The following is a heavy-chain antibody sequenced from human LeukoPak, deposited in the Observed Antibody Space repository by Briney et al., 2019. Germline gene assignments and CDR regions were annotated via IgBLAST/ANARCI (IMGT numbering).Heavy chain of an antibody. V-gene: IGHV3-53*01. J-gene: IGHJ4*02. Sequence: GGSLRLSCAASGFTVSSNYMTWVRQAPGKGLEWVSVVYTGGSKYSADSVKGRFTISRDNSKNTLYLQMNSLRAEDTAVYYCARGLAAAGLYFDYWGQGTLVTVSS. CDR1: GFTVSSNY. CDR2: VYTGGSK. CDR3: ARGLAAAGLYFDY. D-gene: IGHD6-13*01.